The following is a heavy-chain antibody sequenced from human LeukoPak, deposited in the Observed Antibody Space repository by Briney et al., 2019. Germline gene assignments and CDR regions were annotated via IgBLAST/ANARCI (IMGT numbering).Heavy chain of an antibody. Sequence: SQTLSLTCTVSGGSISSGSYYWSWIRQPAGKGLEWIGRIYTSGSTNYNPSLKSRVTISVDTSKNQFSLKLSSVTAADTAVYYCARSYYDFWSGYYYYYYMDVWGKGTTVTVS. V-gene: IGHV4-61*02. J-gene: IGHJ6*03. CDR2: IYTSGST. CDR1: GGSISSGSYY. D-gene: IGHD3-3*01. CDR3: ARSYYDFWSGYYYYYYMDV.